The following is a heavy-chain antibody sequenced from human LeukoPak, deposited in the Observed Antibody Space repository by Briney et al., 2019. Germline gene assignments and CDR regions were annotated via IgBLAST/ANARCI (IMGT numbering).Heavy chain of an antibody. V-gene: IGHV4-59*11. D-gene: IGHD3-22*01. CDR1: GASISNHY. CDR2: VYDSGST. Sequence: PSETLSLTCTVSGASISNHYWNWVRQSPGKGLEWIGYVYDSGSTNYNPSLKSRVTISVDTSKNQFSLKLSSVTAADTAVYYCARTAYYYDSSGYYFDAFDIWGQGTMVTVSS. CDR3: ARTAYYYDSSGYYFDAFDI. J-gene: IGHJ3*02.